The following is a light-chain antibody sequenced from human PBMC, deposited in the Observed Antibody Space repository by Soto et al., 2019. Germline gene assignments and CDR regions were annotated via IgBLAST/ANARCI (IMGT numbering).Light chain of an antibody. V-gene: IGLV1-47*01. Sequence: QSVLTQPPSASGTPGQRVTISCSGSSSHIGSNYVSWFQHLPGTAPKVLIYRSHQRPSGVPDRFSGSKSGTSASLAISGLRSEDEADYYCASWDDSLRGYVFGTGTTLTDL. CDR1: SSHIGSNY. J-gene: IGLJ1*01. CDR2: RSH. CDR3: ASWDDSLRGYV.